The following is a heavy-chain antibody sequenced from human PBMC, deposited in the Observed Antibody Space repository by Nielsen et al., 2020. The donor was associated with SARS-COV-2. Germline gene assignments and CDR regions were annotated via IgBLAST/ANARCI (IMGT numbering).Heavy chain of an antibody. CDR1: GFTVSSNY. Sequence: GESLKISCAASGFTVSSNYMSWVRQAPGKGLEWVSVIYSGGSTYYADSVKGRFTISRDNSKNTLYLQMNSLRAEDTAVYYCARDQGGGPGVWGQGTTVTVPS. CDR3: ARDQGGGPGV. J-gene: IGHJ6*02. V-gene: IGHV3-66*01. D-gene: IGHD3-16*01. CDR2: IYSGGST.